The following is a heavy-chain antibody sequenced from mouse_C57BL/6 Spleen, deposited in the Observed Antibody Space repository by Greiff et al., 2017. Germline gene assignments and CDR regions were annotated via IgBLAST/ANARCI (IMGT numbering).Heavy chain of an antibody. CDR1: GFTFTDYY. J-gene: IGHJ2*01. Sequence: EVKLVESGGGLVQPGGSLSLSCAASGFTFTDYYMSWVRQRPGKALEWLGFIRNKANGYTTEYNGSVKGRFTISRDKSQSILHLHMHALRAEDSAAYYCARCGYYGAYFDDWGQGTTLTVSS. D-gene: IGHD1-1*01. CDR2: IRNKANGYTT. CDR3: ARCGYYGAYFDD. V-gene: IGHV7-3*01.